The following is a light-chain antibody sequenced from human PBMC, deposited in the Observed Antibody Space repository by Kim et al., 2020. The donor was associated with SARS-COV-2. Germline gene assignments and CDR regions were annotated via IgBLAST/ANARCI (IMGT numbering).Light chain of an antibody. J-gene: IGLJ1*01. CDR2: EVN. Sequence: QSALTQPASVSGSPGQSITISCTGIRSGVETDDLVSWFQQHPGKAPKLIFSEVNGRPSTFSFRFSGSKSGNTASLTISGLQAEDEAEYYCCSYGGSHTFFGTGTKVTVL. CDR3: CSYGGSHTF. V-gene: IGLV2-23*02. CDR1: RSGVETDDL.